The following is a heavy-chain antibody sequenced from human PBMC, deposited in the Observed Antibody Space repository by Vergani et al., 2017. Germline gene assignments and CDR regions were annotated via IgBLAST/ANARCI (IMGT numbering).Heavy chain of an antibody. CDR3: ARDRRDTVLLWFGELHWFDP. Sequence: QVQLVESGGGLVKPGGSLRLSCAASGFTFSDYYMSWIRQAPGKGLEWVSYISSSGSTIYYADSVKGRFTISRDNAKNSLYLQMNSLRAEDTAVYYCARDRRDTVLLWFGELHWFDPWGQGTLVTVSS. J-gene: IGHJ5*02. D-gene: IGHD3-10*01. CDR1: GFTFSDYY. CDR2: ISSSGSTI. V-gene: IGHV3-11*01.